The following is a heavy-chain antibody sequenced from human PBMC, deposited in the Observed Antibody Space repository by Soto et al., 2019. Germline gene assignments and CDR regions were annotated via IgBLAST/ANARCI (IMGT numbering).Heavy chain of an antibody. CDR3: AREAGSGDYFDY. CDR2: IFYSGST. J-gene: IGHJ4*02. V-gene: IGHV4-31*03. Sequence: QVQLQESGPGLVKPSQTLSLTCTVSGGSISSTGYFWTWIRQHPGKGLEWSGYIFYSGSTFHNPSLKSRVTISVDTSKHQFSLELSSVTAADTAVYYCAREAGSGDYFDYWGQGTLVTVSS. CDR1: GGSISSTGYF. D-gene: IGHD1-26*01.